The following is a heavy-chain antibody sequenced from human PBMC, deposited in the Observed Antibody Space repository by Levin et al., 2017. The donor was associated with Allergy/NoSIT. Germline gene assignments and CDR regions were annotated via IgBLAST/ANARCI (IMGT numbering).Heavy chain of an antibody. J-gene: IGHJ6*02. Sequence: GGSLRLSCAASGFTFSSYSMNWVRQAPGKGLEWVSYISSSSSTIYYADSVKGRFTISRDNAKNSLYLQMNSLRDEDTAVYYCAPMVRGVIGPYGMDVWGQGTTVTVSS. CDR2: ISSSSSTI. CDR3: APMVRGVIGPYGMDV. D-gene: IGHD3-10*01. CDR1: GFTFSSYS. V-gene: IGHV3-48*02.